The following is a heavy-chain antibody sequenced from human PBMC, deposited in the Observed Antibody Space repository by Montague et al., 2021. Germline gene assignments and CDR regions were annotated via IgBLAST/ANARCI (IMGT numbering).Heavy chain of an antibody. Sequence: SLRLSCAASGFTFTSFTMTWVRQAPGKGLERLSSIVSSSIYIQYADSVKGRFTISRDNAKNSLSLQMNSLRVEDTAIYYCARDSSCSLDYWGQGTLVTVPS. CDR3: ARDSSCSLDY. CDR1: GFTFTSFT. CDR2: IVSSSIYI. J-gene: IGHJ4*02. V-gene: IGHV3-21*01. D-gene: IGHD2-21*01.